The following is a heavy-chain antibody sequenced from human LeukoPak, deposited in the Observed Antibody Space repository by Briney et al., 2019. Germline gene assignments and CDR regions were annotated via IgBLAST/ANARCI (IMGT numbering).Heavy chain of an antibody. CDR2: ITSSSSYI. CDR1: GFTFSSYS. D-gene: IGHD3-22*01. V-gene: IGHV3-21*04. J-gene: IGHJ4*02. CDR3: ARERYYYDSTYYYVKYFDY. Sequence: GGSLRLPCAASGFTFSSYSMNWVRQAPGKGLEWVSSITSSSSYIYYADSVKGRFTISRDNAKNSVYLQMNSLRAEDTAVYYCARERYYYDSTYYYVKYFDYWGQGTLVTVSS.